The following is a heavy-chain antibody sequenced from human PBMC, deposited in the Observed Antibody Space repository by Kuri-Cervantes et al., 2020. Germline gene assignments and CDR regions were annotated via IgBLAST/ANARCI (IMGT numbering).Heavy chain of an antibody. D-gene: IGHD3-22*01. CDR1: GFTFSSYA. J-gene: IGHJ3*02. CDR3: ARDPYRGVYYYDSSGYHAAFDI. V-gene: IGHV3-23*01. Sequence: GESLKISCAASGFTFSSYAMSWVRQAPGKGLEWVSAISGSGGSTYYADSVKGRFTISRDNAKNSLYLQMNSLRAEDTAVYYCARDPYRGVYYYDSSGYHAAFDIWGQGTMVTVSS. CDR2: ISGSGGST.